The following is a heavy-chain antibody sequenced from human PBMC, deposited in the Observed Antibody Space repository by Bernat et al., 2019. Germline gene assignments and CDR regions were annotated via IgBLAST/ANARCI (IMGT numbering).Heavy chain of an antibody. V-gene: IGHV3-7*03. D-gene: IGHD2-2*01. CDR2: IEHGGGEK. J-gene: IGHJ3*02. CDR1: GFIFSSFW. CDR3: ARYCSSTACTDAFDI. Sequence: EGQLVESGGGLVQPGGSLRLSCTASGFIFSSFWMSWVRQAPGQGLEWVANIEHGGGEKNYVDSVKGRFTISRENGRSSVYLQMNTLRAEDTAMYYCARYCSSTACTDAFDIWGQGTMVTVSS.